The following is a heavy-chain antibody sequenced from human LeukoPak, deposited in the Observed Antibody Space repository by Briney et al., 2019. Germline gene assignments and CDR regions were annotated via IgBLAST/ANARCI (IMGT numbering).Heavy chain of an antibody. CDR1: GGSISSSSYY. D-gene: IGHD3-10*01. V-gene: IGHV4-39*01. Sequence: SETLSLTCTVSGGSISSSSYYWGWIRQPPGQGLEWIGSIYYSGSTYYNPSLKSRVTISVDTSKNQFSLKLSSVTAADTAVYYCARYGPPKTYYYYYGMDVWGQGTTVTVSS. CDR2: IYYSGST. J-gene: IGHJ6*02. CDR3: ARYGPPKTYYYYYGMDV.